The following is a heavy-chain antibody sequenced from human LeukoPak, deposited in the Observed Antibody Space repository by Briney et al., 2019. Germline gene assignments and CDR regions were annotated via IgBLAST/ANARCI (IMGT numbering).Heavy chain of an antibody. Sequence: GGSLRLSCAASGFTFSIYAMSWVRQAPGKGLEWVSAISGSGGTAYYADSVKGRFTISRDNSKNALYLQMNSLRAEDTAVYYCAKKGYYDGSGYYMYYFDHWGQGTLVTVSS. CDR1: GFTFSIYA. CDR3: AKKGYYDGSGYYMYYFDH. J-gene: IGHJ4*02. D-gene: IGHD3-22*01. V-gene: IGHV3-23*01. CDR2: ISGSGGTA.